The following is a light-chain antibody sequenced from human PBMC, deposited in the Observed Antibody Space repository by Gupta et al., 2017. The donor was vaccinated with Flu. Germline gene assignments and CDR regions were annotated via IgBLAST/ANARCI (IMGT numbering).Light chain of an antibody. Sequence: DIQMTQSPSSLSASVGDRVTITCRASQDIRKYLNWFQQKPGTAPRLLIYTTSSLQSGVPTRFSGSGAGTEFTLTISRLQPDDFATYYCQQRNNLPLTFGRGTKVEIK. J-gene: IGKJ4*01. CDR1: QDIRKY. CDR3: QQRNNLPLT. V-gene: IGKV1-39*01. CDR2: TTS.